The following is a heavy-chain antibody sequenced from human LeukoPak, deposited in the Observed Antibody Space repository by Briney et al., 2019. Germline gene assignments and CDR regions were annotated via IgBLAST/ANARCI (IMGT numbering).Heavy chain of an antibody. V-gene: IGHV3-7*04. J-gene: IGHJ3*02. CDR2: IKYDGSAK. Sequence: GGSLRLSCAASGFTFSDYWMTWVRQAPGKRLEWVANIKYDGSAKFYVDSVKGRFTISRDNAKTSLYLQMTTLRAEDTAVYYCARHCGGDCYSPHDAFDIWGQGTMLTVSS. CDR3: ARHCGGDCYSPHDAFDI. CDR1: GFTFSDYW. D-gene: IGHD2-21*02.